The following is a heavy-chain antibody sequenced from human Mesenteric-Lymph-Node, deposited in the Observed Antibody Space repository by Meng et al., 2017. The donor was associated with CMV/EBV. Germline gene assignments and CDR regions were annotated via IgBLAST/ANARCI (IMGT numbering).Heavy chain of an antibody. CDR1: GYSISSGYY. D-gene: IGHD3-3*01. V-gene: IGHV4-38-2*02. J-gene: IGHJ5*02. Sequence: SETLSLTCTVSGYSISSGYYWGWIRQPPGKGLEWIGSIHHSGSTYYNPSLKSRVTISVDTSKNQFSLKLSSVTAADTAVYYCARDLGLGFWSGFDPWGQGTLVTVSS. CDR3: ARDLGLGFWSGFDP. CDR2: IHHSGST.